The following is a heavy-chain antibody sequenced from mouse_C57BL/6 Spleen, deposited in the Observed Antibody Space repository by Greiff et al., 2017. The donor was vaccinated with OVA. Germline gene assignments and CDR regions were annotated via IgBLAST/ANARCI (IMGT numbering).Heavy chain of an antibody. CDR2: FHPYNDDT. CDR1: GYTFTTYP. J-gene: IGHJ4*01. CDR3: ARGGSPAYYRKSYARDY. Sequence: QVQLQQSGAELVKPGASVKMSCKASGYTFTTYPIEWMKQNHGKSLEWIGNFHPYNDDTKYNEKFKGKATLTVEKSSSTVYLELSRLTSDDSAVYYCARGGSPAYYRKSYARDYWGQGTSVTVSS. D-gene: IGHD2-12*01. V-gene: IGHV1-47*01.